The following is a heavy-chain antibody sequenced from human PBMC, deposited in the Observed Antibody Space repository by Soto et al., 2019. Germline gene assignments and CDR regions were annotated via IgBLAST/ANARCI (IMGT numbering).Heavy chain of an antibody. CDR2: IIPIFGTA. CDR1: GGTFSSYA. D-gene: IGHD2-2*02. CDR3: ARGGVPAAIRTYYYYYGMDV. J-gene: IGHJ6*02. V-gene: IGHV1-69*13. Sequence: SVKVSCKASGGTFSSYAISWVRQAPGQGLEWMGGIIPIFGTANYAQKFQGRVTITAGESTSTAYMELSSLRSEDTAVYYCARGGVPAAIRTYYYYYGMDVWGQGTTVTVSS.